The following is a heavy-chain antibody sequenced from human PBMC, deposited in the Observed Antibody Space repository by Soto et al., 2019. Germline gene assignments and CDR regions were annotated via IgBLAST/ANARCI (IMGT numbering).Heavy chain of an antibody. J-gene: IGHJ4*02. V-gene: IGHV3-23*01. Sequence: GGSLRLSCAASASGFTFSTYALSWVRQAPGKGLEWVSTVSGTGGSTYYADSGRGRFTISRDNSKNTLFLQMNSLRAEDTAVYYCAKVAGSWPQKVPFDYWGQGSLVTVSS. CDR1: GFTFSTYA. CDR3: AKVAGSWPQKVPFDY. CDR2: VSGTGGST. D-gene: IGHD6-13*01.